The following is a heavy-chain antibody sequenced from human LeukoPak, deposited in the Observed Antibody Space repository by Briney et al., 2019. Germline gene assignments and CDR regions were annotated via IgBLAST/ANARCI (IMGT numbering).Heavy chain of an antibody. CDR3: AREAGQDYYYYYMDV. Sequence: ASVKVSCKASGYTFTSYAMHWVRQAPGQRLEWMGWINAGNGNTKYSQEFQGRVTITRDTSASTAYMELSSLRSEDTAVYYCAREAGQDYYYYYMDVWGKGTTVTVSS. CDR2: INAGNGNT. CDR1: GYTFTSYA. V-gene: IGHV1-3*03. J-gene: IGHJ6*03. D-gene: IGHD6-13*01.